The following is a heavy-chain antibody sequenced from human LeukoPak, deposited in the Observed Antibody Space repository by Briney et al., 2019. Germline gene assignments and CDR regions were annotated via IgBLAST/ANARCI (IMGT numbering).Heavy chain of an antibody. V-gene: IGHV3-21*01. CDR2: ISSSSTYI. J-gene: IGHJ4*02. Sequence: GGSLRLSCAASGFTFSYYNMNWVRQAPGKGLEWVSSISSSSTYIYYADSVKGRFTISRGNAKNSLYLEMNSLRAEDTAVYYCARDPWTNYGDYVRFDYWGQGTLVTVSS. CDR1: GFTFSYYN. D-gene: IGHD4-17*01. CDR3: ARDPWTNYGDYVRFDY.